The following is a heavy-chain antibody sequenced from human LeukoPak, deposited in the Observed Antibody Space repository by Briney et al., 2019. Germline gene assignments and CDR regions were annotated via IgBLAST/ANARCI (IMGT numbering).Heavy chain of an antibody. V-gene: IGHV1-2*02. D-gene: IGHD2-2*01. CDR1: GYTFTGYY. CDR2: INPNSGGT. CDR3: ARYCSSTSCHSRGAFDI. Sequence: GASVKVSCKASGYTFTGYYMHWVRQAPGQGLEWMGWINPNSGGTNYAQKVQGRVTMTRDTSISTAYMELSRLRSDDTAVYYCARYCSSTSCHSRGAFDIWGQGTMVTVSS. J-gene: IGHJ3*02.